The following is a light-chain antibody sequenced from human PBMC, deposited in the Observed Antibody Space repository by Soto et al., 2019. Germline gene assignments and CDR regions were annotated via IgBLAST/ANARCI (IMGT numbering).Light chain of an antibody. Sequence: QSVLTQPPSVSAAPGQRVTISCTGSSSNIGAGFDVYWYQHLPGTAPKLLIYDNTNRPSGVPDRFSGSKSGTSASLAITGLQAEDEADYYCQSYDSSLSAVVFGGVTKLTVL. CDR1: SSNIGAGFD. CDR3: QSYDSSLSAVV. CDR2: DNT. V-gene: IGLV1-40*01. J-gene: IGLJ2*01.